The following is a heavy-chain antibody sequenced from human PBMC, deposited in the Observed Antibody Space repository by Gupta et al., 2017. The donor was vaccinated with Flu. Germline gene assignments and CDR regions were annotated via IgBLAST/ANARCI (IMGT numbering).Heavy chain of an antibody. D-gene: IGHD2-2*01. CDR3: ARDDIVVVPAADYYYYGMDV. J-gene: IGHJ6*02. V-gene: IGHV3-21*01. CDR1: GFTFSSYS. CDR2: ISSSSSYI. Sequence: EVQLVESGGGLVKPGGSLRLSCAASGFTFSSYSMNWVRQAPGKGLEWVSSISSSSSYIYYADSVKGRFTISRDNAKNSLYLQMNSLRAEDTAVYYCARDDIVVVPAADYYYYGMDVWGQGTTVTVSS.